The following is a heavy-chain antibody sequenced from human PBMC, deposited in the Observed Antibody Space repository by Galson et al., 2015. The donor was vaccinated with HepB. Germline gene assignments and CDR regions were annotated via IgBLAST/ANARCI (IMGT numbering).Heavy chain of an antibody. CDR2: ISSSSSYI. Sequence: SLRLSCAASGFTFSSYSMNWVRQAPGKGLEWVSSISSSSSYIYYADSVKGRFTISRDNAKNSLYLQMNSLRAEDTAVYYCARDLYYYDSSGYWDYWGQGTLVTVSS. CDR1: GFTFSSYS. CDR3: ARDLYYYDSSGYWDY. J-gene: IGHJ4*02. D-gene: IGHD3-22*01. V-gene: IGHV3-21*01.